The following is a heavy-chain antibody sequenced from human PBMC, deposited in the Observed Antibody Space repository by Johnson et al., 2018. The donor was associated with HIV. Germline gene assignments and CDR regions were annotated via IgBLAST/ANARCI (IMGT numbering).Heavy chain of an antibody. Sequence: QVQLVESGGGVVQPGRSLRLSCAASGFTFSNYGIHWVRQAPGKGLEWVAVISSDGSNKYYADSVKGRFTISRDNYKDTLYLQMNSLRAEDTAVYFCAKAYSVAGLRDAFDIWGQGTMVTVSS. D-gene: IGHD6-19*01. CDR1: GFTFSNYG. J-gene: IGHJ3*02. V-gene: IGHV3-30*18. CDR3: AKAYSVAGLRDAFDI. CDR2: ISSDGSNK.